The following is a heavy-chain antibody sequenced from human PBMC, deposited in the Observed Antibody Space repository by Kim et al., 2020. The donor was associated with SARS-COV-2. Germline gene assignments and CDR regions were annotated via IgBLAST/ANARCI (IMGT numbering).Heavy chain of an antibody. Sequence: ASVKVSCKASGYNFTTYDIHWVRQVPGQGLEWMGWINAGNGNAKYSQNFQGRVTTTRDTSASTAYMELSSLRSEDTAVYYCARGWFGKNYFTTGAREPWSPSPQ. J-gene: IGHJ4*02. D-gene: IGHD3-10*01. V-gene: IGHV1-3*01. CDR3: ARGWFGKNYFTT. CDR2: INAGNGNA. CDR1: GYNFTTYD.